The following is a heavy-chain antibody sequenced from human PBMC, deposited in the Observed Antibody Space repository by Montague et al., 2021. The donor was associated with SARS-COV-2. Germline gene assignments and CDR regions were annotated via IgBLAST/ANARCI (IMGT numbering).Heavy chain of an antibody. Sequence: SETLSLTCSVSGDSISRYYWSWIRQSAGKGLEWIGRIYTGGYANYNPALQSRVSMSVDTSKSQLSLNVTSVTAADTAVYYCARAIWHLDVWGRGILVTVSS. CDR1: GDSISRYY. CDR3: ARAIWHLDV. V-gene: IGHV4-4*07. CDR2: IYTGGYA. J-gene: IGHJ2*01.